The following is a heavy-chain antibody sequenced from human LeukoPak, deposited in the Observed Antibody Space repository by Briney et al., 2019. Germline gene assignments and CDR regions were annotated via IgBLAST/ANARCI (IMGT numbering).Heavy chain of an antibody. J-gene: IGHJ4*02. CDR1: GFTFDTYG. D-gene: IGHD1-26*01. V-gene: IGHV3-30*02. CDR3: AKKFLGDFHY. CDR2: IRYDGSDK. Sequence: GGSLRLSCAASGFTFDTYGMHWVRQAPGKGLEWLAFIRYDGSDKYYADSVKGRFTISRDNSKNTLYLQMNSLRAEDTAVYYCAKKFLGDFHYWGEGALVTVSS.